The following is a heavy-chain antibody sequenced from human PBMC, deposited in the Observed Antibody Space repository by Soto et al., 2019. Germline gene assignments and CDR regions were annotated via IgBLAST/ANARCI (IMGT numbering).Heavy chain of an antibody. V-gene: IGHV3-7*01. CDR1: RFTFSTYW. CDR3: AGGNALDV. Sequence: GGSLRLSCAASRFTFSTYWMTWVRLAPGKGLEWVANIHQDGNEKYYMDSVKGRFTISRDNAKNSLYLQMTSLRAEDTAVYYCAGGNALDVWGQGTTVTVSS. CDR2: IHQDGNEK. J-gene: IGHJ6*02.